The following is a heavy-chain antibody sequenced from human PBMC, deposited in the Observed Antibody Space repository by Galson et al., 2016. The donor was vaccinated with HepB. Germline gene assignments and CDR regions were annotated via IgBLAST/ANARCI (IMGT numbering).Heavy chain of an antibody. CDR3: ARAGVTSGWLTATIKWFDP. V-gene: IGHV4-61*01. J-gene: IGHJ5*02. Sequence: ETLSLTCSVSVGSVTSGNYHWRWIRQPPGKGLEWIGDIYYSGTTRYNPSLKSRVTVSLDTSKNQFSLKVPSVTVADTAVYYCARAGVTSGWLTATIKWFDPWGQGTRVTVSS. CDR1: VGSVTSGNYH. CDR2: IYYSGTT. D-gene: IGHD6-19*01.